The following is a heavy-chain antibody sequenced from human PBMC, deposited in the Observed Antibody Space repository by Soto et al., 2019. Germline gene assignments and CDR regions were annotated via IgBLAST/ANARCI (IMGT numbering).Heavy chain of an antibody. J-gene: IGHJ3*02. CDR1: GFTFSSYW. CDR3: ASQHFGEPAFDI. V-gene: IGHV3-7*01. D-gene: IGHD3-10*01. CDR2: IKQEGSEK. Sequence: GGSLRLSCAASGFTFSSYWMSWVRPAPGKGLEWVANIKQEGSEKYYVDSVKGRFTISRDSAKNALYLQMNSLRAEDTVGYYGASQHFGEPAFDIWGQGTMVTVSS.